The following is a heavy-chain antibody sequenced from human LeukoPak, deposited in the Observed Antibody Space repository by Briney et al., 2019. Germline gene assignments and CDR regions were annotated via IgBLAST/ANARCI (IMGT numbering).Heavy chain of an antibody. CDR3: ARRGDRRPFSSRGTFDY. J-gene: IGHJ4*02. CDR1: GGSIRSTTYY. V-gene: IGHV4-39*07. Sequence: SETRSLTCTVSGGSIRSTTYYWSWIRQPPGKGLEWIGEINHSGSTNYNPSLKSRVTISVDTSKNQFSLKLSSVTAADTAVYYCARRGDRRPFSSRGTFDYWGQGTLVTVSS. D-gene: IGHD6-13*01. CDR2: INHSGST.